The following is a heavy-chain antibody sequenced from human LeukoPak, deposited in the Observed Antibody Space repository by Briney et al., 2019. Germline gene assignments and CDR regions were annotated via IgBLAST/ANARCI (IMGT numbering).Heavy chain of an antibody. CDR3: ARCTYCSSTSCYPTDAFDI. Sequence: SETLSLTCAVYGGSFSGYYWSWIRQPPGKGLEWIGEINHSGSTNYNPSLKSRVTISVDTSKNQFSLKLSSVTAADTAMYYCARCTYCSSTSCYPTDAFDIWGQGTMVTVSS. CDR1: GGSFSGYY. J-gene: IGHJ3*02. CDR2: INHSGST. V-gene: IGHV4-34*01. D-gene: IGHD2-2*01.